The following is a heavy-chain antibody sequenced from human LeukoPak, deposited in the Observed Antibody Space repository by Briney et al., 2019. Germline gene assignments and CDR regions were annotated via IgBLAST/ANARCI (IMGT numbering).Heavy chain of an antibody. CDR3: ACDSSGYRAFDI. D-gene: IGHD3-22*01. V-gene: IGHV4-38-2*01. CDR2: IYHSGST. Sequence: PSETLSLTCAVSGYSISSGYYWGWIRQPPGKGLEWIGSIYHSGSTYYNPSLKSRVTISVDTSKNQFSLKLSSVTAADTAVYYCACDSSGYRAFDIWGQGTMVTVSS. J-gene: IGHJ3*02. CDR1: GYSISSGYY.